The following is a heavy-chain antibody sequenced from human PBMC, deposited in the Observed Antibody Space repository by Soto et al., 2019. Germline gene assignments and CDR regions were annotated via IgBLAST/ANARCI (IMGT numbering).Heavy chain of an antibody. CDR2: ISAYNGNT. CDR1: GYTFTSYG. V-gene: IGHV1-18*01. J-gene: IGHJ6*03. D-gene: IGHD5-12*01. CDR3: ARVSGYDWGGAPEMTPALHYYYYYMDV. Sequence: QVQLVQSGAEVKKPGASVKVSCKASGYTFTSYGISWVRQAPGQGLEWMGWISAYNGNTNYVQKLQGRVTMTTDPPTSRADLEVRSMRADDTAVYYCARVSGYDWGGAPEMTPALHYYYYYMDVWGKGTTVTVSS.